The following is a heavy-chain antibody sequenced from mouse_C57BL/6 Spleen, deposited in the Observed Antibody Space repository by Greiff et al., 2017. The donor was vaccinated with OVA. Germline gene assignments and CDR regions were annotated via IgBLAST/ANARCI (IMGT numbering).Heavy chain of an antibody. D-gene: IGHD4-1*01. CDR2: IRSKSSNYAT. J-gene: IGHJ4*01. CDR1: GFTFNTYA. V-gene: IGHV10-3*01. Sequence: EVHLVESGGGLVQPKGSLKLSCAASGFTFNTYAMHWVRQAPGKGLEWVARIRSKSSNYATYYADSVKDRFTISRDESQSMLYLQMNNLKTEDTAMYYCVGGPLTGTDDAMDYWGQGTSVTVSS. CDR3: VGGPLTGTDDAMDY.